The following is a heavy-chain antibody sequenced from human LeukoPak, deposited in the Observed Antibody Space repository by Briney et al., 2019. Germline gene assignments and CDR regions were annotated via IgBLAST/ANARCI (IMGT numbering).Heavy chain of an antibody. D-gene: IGHD4-17*01. CDR2: IYYSGST. CDR1: GGSISSSSYY. J-gene: IGHJ4*02. CDR3: ARDPRAPYGDYALTDY. Sequence: SETLSLTCTVSGGSISSSSYYWGWIRQPPGKGLEWFGSIYYSGSTYYNPSLKSRVTISVDTSKNQFSLKLSSVTAADTAVYYCARDPRAPYGDYALTDYWGQGTLVTVSS. V-gene: IGHV4-39*07.